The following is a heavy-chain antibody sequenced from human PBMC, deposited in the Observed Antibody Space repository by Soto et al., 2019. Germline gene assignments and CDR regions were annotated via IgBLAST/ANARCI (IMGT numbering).Heavy chain of an antibody. CDR3: ARDGSTTGWYAGDY. V-gene: IGHV4-59*11. D-gene: IGHD6-19*01. Sequence: SETLSLTCIVSGASISNHYWSWIRQPPGKGLEWIGYVHYSGSTNFNPSLKNRVTISVDTSKNQFSLKLASVTAADTAVYYCARDGSTTGWYAGDYWGQGTLVTVSS. CDR1: GASISNHY. CDR2: VHYSGST. J-gene: IGHJ4*02.